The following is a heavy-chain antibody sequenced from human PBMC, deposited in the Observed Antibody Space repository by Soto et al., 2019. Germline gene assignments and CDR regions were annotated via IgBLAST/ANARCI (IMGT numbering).Heavy chain of an antibody. V-gene: IGHV3-74*01. Sequence: EVQLVESGGGLVQPGGSLRLSCAASGFTFSSYWMPWVSQAPWKGLVWVSRVNNDGSGTIYADYVKGRFTISIDNAKNTVYLEMNSMRAADPALYFCTRGGYMHAFDLWGQGTMVTVAS. CDR2: VNNDGSGT. D-gene: IGHD6-13*01. CDR1: GFTFSSYW. J-gene: IGHJ3*01. CDR3: TRGGYMHAFDL.